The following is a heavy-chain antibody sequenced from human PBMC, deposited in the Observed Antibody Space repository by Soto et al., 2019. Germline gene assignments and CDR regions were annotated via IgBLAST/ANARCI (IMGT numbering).Heavy chain of an antibody. Sequence: QVQLVQSGAEVKKPGASVKVSCKASGYTFTSYDINWVRQATGQGLAWMGWMNPNSGNTGYAQKFQGRVTMTRNTSISTAYMELSSLRSEDTAVYYCARIGYLPARGRSPPRYFDLWGRGTLVTVSS. J-gene: IGHJ2*01. CDR1: GYTFTSYD. D-gene: IGHD2-15*01. CDR2: MNPNSGNT. CDR3: ARIGYLPARGRSPPRYFDL. V-gene: IGHV1-8*01.